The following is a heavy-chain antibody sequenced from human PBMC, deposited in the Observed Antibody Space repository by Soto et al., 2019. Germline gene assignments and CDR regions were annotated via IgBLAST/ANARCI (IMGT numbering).Heavy chain of an antibody. CDR2: ISYDGSNK. CDR3: AKEVPYYDFWSGLDPTYYFDY. D-gene: IGHD3-3*01. V-gene: IGHV3-30*18. J-gene: IGHJ4*02. CDR1: GFTFSSYA. Sequence: GGSLRLSCAASGFTFSSYAMSWVRQAPGKGLEWVAVISYDGSNKYYADSVKGRFTISRDNSKNTLYLQMNSLRAEDTAVYYCAKEVPYYDFWSGLDPTYYFDYWGQGTLVTVSS.